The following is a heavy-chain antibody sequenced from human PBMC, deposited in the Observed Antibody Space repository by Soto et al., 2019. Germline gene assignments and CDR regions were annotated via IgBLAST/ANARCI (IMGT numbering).Heavy chain of an antibody. D-gene: IGHD6-19*01. CDR1: GFTFTNYA. Sequence: EVQLLESGGGLVQPGGSLRISCAASGFTFTNYAMTWVRQAPGKGLEWVSVISDSDNATYYADSVKGRFTVSRDNSKNTLYLQFNSLRAEDTAVYYCAKEVSSSAWSASDSWGQGTLVTVSS. CDR3: AKEVSSSAWSASDS. J-gene: IGHJ4*02. V-gene: IGHV3-23*01. CDR2: ISDSDNAT.